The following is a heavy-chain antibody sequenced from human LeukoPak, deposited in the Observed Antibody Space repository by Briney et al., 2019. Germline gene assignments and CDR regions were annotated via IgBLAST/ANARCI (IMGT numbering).Heavy chain of an antibody. D-gene: IGHD2-15*01. V-gene: IGHV3-21*01. CDR3: ARDNSPIVVVVAAIDY. CDR2: ISSSSSYI. CDR1: GFTFSSYS. J-gene: IGHJ4*02. Sequence: GGSLRLSCAASGFTFSSYSMNWVRQAPGKGLEWVSSISSSSSYITYADSVKGRFTISRDNAKNSLYLQMNSLRAEDTAVYYCARDNSPIVVVVAAIDYWGQGTLVTVSS.